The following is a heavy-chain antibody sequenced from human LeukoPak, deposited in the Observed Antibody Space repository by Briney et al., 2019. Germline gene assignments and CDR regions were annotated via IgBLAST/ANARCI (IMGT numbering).Heavy chain of an antibody. Sequence: PGGSLRLSCAASGFTFSDYGMSWVRQAPGKGLEWVSAMSGDGATTYYADSVKGRFTISRDNSKNALYLQINNLGAEDTAVYYCAKADWLVRGVTNWGQGTLVTVSS. J-gene: IGHJ4*02. V-gene: IGHV3-23*01. CDR3: AKADWLVRGVTN. CDR2: MSGDGATT. D-gene: IGHD3-10*01. CDR1: GFTFSDYG.